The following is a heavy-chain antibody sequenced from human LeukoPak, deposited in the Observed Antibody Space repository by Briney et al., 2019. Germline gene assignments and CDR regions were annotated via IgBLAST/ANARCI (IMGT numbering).Heavy chain of an antibody. CDR2: INPNSGGT. CDR1: GYTFTGYY. J-gene: IGHJ4*02. Sequence: ASVKVSCKASGYTFTGYYMHWVRQAPGQGLEWMGWINPNSGGTNYAQKFQGRVTMTRDTSISTAYMELSRLRSDDTAVYYCARGGPTYYYILTGYYVRFDYWGQGTLVTVSS. D-gene: IGHD3-9*01. V-gene: IGHV1-2*02. CDR3: ARGGPTYYYILTGYYVRFDY.